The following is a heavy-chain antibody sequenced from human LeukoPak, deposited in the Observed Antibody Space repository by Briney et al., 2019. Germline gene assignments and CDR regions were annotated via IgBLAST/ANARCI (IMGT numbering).Heavy chain of an antibody. CDR1: AFTFSSYV. Sequence: PGGSLRLSCAAPAFTFSSYVMTWVRQAPGKGLEWVSTISGTGGTTYYADSVKGRFTISRDNSKNTLYLQMNSLRAEDTAVYYCAKERRGGSKDPHFDYWGQGTLVSVSS. D-gene: IGHD5-24*01. CDR2: ISGTGGTT. J-gene: IGHJ4*02. CDR3: AKERRGGSKDPHFDY. V-gene: IGHV3-23*01.